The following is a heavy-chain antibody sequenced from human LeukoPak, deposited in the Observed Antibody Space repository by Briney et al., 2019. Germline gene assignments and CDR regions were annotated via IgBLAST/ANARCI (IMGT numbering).Heavy chain of an antibody. V-gene: IGHV1-69*13. CDR3: ARGRGLELRLVSVAFDI. Sequence: GASVKVSCKASGGTFSSYAISWVRQAPGQGLEWMGGIIPIFGTASCAQKFQGRVTITADESTSTAYMELSSLRSEDTAVYYCARGRGLELRLVSVAFDIWGQGTMVTVSS. J-gene: IGHJ3*02. CDR1: GGTFSSYA. D-gene: IGHD1-7*01. CDR2: IIPIFGTA.